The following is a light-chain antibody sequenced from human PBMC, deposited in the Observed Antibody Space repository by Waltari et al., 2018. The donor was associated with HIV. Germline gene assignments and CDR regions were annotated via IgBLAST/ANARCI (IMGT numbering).Light chain of an antibody. Sequence: QSALTQPASVSGSPGQSITISCTGTSSDVGGYNYVSWYQQHPGKAPKLMIYEVSNRPSGVSMRFSGSKSGNTASLTISGLQAEDEADYYCSSYTSSSTLRVFGGGTKLTVL. CDR1: SSDVGGYNY. V-gene: IGLV2-14*01. J-gene: IGLJ3*02. CDR3: SSYTSSSTLRV. CDR2: EVS.